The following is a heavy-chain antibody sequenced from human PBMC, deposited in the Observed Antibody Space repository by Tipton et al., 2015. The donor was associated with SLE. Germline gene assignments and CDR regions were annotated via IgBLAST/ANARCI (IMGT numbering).Heavy chain of an antibody. V-gene: IGHV5-51*01. CDR3: ARQGQQQSFDI. J-gene: IGHJ3*02. CDR1: GYSFRSYW. CDR2: INPGDYDT. Sequence: VQLVQSGAEVKKPGESLKISCTGSGYSFRSYWLGWVRQMPGKGPEWMGIINPGDYDTRYSPSLQGRVTFSADKSINTAYLQWSSLKASDTAMYYCARQGQQQSFDIWGQGTMVTVSS. D-gene: IGHD6-13*01.